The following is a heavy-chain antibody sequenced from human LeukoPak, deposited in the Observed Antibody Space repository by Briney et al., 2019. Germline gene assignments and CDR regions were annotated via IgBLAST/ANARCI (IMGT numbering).Heavy chain of an antibody. V-gene: IGHV4-38-2*02. Sequence: PSETLSLTCTVSGYSISSGYYWGWIRQPPGKGLEWIGSIYHSGSTNYNPSLKSRVTISVDTSKNQFSLKLSSVTAADTAVYYCARDGEVYCSGGSCYSSPGYFDYWGQGTLVTVSS. J-gene: IGHJ4*02. CDR3: ARDGEVYCSGGSCYSSPGYFDY. CDR1: GYSISSGYY. CDR2: IYHSGST. D-gene: IGHD2-15*01.